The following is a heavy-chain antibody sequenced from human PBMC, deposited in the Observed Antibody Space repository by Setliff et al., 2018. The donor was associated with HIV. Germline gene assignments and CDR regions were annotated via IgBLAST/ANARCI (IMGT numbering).Heavy chain of an antibody. CDR1: GFTFSSFS. CDR3: ARDAKGGIDY. V-gene: IGHV3-21*01. CDR2: ITSSSGYK. J-gene: IGHJ4*02. Sequence: GGSLRLSCVASGFTFSSFSMNWVRQAPGKGLEWVSSITSSSGYKYYADSVKGRFTISRDNAKNSLYLQMNSLRAEDTATYYCARDAKGGIDYWGQGTLVTVSS. D-gene: IGHD3-16*01.